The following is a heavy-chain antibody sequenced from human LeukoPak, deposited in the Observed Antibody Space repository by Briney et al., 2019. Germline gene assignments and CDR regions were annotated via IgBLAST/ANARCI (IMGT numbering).Heavy chain of an antibody. CDR1: GYSISSGYY. D-gene: IGHD2-2*01. CDR2: IYHNGST. V-gene: IGHV4-38-2*01. CDR3: ARQLGYCSSTSCLLYWFDP. J-gene: IGHJ5*02. Sequence: SENLSLTCAVSGYSISSGYYWGWIRQPPGKGLEWIGSIYHNGSTYYNPSLKSRVTISVDTSKNQFSLKLSSVTAADTAVYYCARQLGYCSSTSCLLYWFDPWGQGTLVAVSS.